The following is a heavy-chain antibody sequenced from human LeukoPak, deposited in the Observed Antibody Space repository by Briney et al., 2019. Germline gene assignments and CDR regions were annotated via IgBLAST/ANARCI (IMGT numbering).Heavy chain of an antibody. CDR3: AREGGVVVTAIPGFDY. D-gene: IGHD2-21*02. V-gene: IGHV4-61*02. J-gene: IGHJ4*02. Sequence: SQTLSLTCTVSGGSISSGSYYWSWIRQPAGKGLEWIGRIYTSGSTNYNPSLKRRVTISVDTSKNQFSLKLSSVTAADTAVYYCAREGGVVVTAIPGFDYWGQGTLVAVSS. CDR1: GGSISSGSYY. CDR2: IYTSGST.